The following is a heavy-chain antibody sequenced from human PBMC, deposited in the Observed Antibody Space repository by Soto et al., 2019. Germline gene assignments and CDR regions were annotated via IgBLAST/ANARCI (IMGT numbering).Heavy chain of an antibody. D-gene: IGHD3-22*01. CDR2: INPSGGST. J-gene: IGHJ4*02. V-gene: IGHV1-46*01. CDR3: ARGVDSSGYYLQGHSPDY. Sequence: QVQLVQSGAEVKKPGASVKVSCKASGYTFTSYYMHWVRQAPGQGLEWMGIINPSGGSTSYAQKFQGRVTMTRDTSTSTGYMELSSLRSEDTAVYYCARGVDSSGYYLQGHSPDYWGQGTLVTVSS. CDR1: GYTFTSYY.